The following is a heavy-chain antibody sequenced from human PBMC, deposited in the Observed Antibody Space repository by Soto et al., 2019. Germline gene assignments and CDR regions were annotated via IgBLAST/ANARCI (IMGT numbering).Heavy chain of an antibody. CDR1: GFTFSNHA. Sequence: GGSLRLSCAASGFTFSNHAMSWVRQAPGKGLEWVSGISDSGGLTYYADSVKGRFSMSRDNSKNTLYLQMKNLRAEDTAVYFCAKRQGIGAAAKNFDFWGQGTLVTVSS. V-gene: IGHV3-23*01. CDR3: AKRQGIGAAAKNFDF. J-gene: IGHJ4*02. CDR2: ISDSGGLT. D-gene: IGHD6-13*01.